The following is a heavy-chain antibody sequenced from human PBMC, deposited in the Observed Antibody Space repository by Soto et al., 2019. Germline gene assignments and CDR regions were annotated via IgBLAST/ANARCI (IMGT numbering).Heavy chain of an antibody. D-gene: IGHD2-2*01. CDR1: GGSISSYY. J-gene: IGHJ5*02. CDR3: ARDLCSSTSCSNWFDP. Sequence: PSATLSITCTVSGGSISSYYWSWIRQPPGKGLEWIGYIYYSGSTNYNPSLKSRVTISVDTSKNQFSLKLSSVTAADTAVYYCARDLCSSTSCSNWFDPWGQGALVTVSS. V-gene: IGHV4-59*01. CDR2: IYYSGST.